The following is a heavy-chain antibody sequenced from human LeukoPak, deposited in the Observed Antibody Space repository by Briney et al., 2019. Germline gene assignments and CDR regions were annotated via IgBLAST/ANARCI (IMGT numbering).Heavy chain of an antibody. CDR1: GFTFSSYG. J-gene: IGHJ4*02. Sequence: GRSLRPSCAASGFTFSSYGMHWVRQAPGKGLEGVAVISYDGSNKYYADSVKGRFTISRDNSKNTLYLQMNSLRAEDTAVYYCAKNWRNFYFDYWGQGTLVTVSS. CDR2: ISYDGSNK. CDR3: AKNWRNFYFDY. V-gene: IGHV3-30*18.